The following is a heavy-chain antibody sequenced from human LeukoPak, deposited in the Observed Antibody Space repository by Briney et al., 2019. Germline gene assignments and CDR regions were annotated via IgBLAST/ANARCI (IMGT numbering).Heavy chain of an antibody. J-gene: IGHJ4*02. D-gene: IGHD1-26*01. Sequence: SETLSLTCTVSGGSISSYYWSWIRQPPGKGLEWIGYIYYSGSTNYNPSLKSRVTISIDASKNQFSLRLSSVTAADTAVYYCTRGGELMNFWGQGTLVTVSS. V-gene: IGHV4-59*08. CDR3: TRGGELMNF. CDR2: IYYSGST. CDR1: GGSISSYY.